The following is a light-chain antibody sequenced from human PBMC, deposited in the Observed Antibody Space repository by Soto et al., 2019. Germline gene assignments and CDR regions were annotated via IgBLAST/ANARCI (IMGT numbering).Light chain of an antibody. CDR2: SAS. CDR1: QDIKND. CDR3: LQDYSYPYT. J-gene: IGKJ2*01. Sequence: AIQMTQSPSSPSASVGDRVTITCRASQDIKNDIGWYQQKPGRAPKLLMYSASTLHTEVPSRFSGSGSGSVFTLTISSLQPEDFATYYCLQDYSYPYTFGQGTKLEIK. V-gene: IGKV1-6*01.